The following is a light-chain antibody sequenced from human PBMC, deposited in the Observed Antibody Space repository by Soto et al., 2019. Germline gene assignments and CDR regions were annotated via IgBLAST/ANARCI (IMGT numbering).Light chain of an antibody. CDR3: SSWDDNLNSHV. CDR2: TDN. Sequence: QAVVTQPPSASETPGQRVTISCSGGRSNIGSNTVNWYQQLPGTAPKLLIFTDNERPSGVPDRFSGSKSGTSASLAISGLQSEDEADYFCSSWDDNLNSHVFGTGTKLTVL. CDR1: RSNIGSNT. J-gene: IGLJ1*01. V-gene: IGLV1-44*01.